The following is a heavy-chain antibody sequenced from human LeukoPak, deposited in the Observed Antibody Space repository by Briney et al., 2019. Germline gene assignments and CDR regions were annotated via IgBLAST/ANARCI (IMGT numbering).Heavy chain of an antibody. J-gene: IGHJ4*02. Sequence: SETLSLTCTVSGGSISSSSYYWDWIRQPPGKGLGWIGSIYYIGSTSFNPSLKSRVTISVDTSKNQFSLKLNSVTAADTAVYYCARRSRSSGFFDYWGQGTLVTVSS. CDR3: ARRSRSSGFFDY. V-gene: IGHV4-39*01. CDR2: IYYIGST. D-gene: IGHD1-1*01. CDR1: GGSISSSSYY.